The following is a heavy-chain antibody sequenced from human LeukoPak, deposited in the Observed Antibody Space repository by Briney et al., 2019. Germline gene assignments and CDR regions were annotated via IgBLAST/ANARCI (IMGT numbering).Heavy chain of an antibody. Sequence: KSGGSLRLSCAASGFTFSSYSMNWVRQAPGKGLEWVSSISSSSSYIYYADSVKGRFTISRDNAKNSLYLQMNSLRAEDTAVYYCARAGPLYSGGFLGLWGQGTLVTVSS. CDR2: ISSSSSYI. J-gene: IGHJ4*02. D-gene: IGHD1-26*01. CDR3: ARAGPLYSGGFLGL. V-gene: IGHV3-21*04. CDR1: GFTFSSYS.